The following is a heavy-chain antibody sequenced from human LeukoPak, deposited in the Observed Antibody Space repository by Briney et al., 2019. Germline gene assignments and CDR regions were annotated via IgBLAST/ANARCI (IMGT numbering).Heavy chain of an antibody. D-gene: IGHD1-14*01. J-gene: IGHJ5*02. CDR2: INPNSGGT. CDR1: GYTFTGYY. Sequence: GASVKVSCKASGYTFTGYYMHWVRQAPGQGLEWMGWINPNSGGTNYAQKFRGRVTMSRDTSTTTAYMELSGLRSNDTAVYFCATGPRNDPWGQGTLVTVSS. V-gene: IGHV1-2*02. CDR3: ATGPRNDP.